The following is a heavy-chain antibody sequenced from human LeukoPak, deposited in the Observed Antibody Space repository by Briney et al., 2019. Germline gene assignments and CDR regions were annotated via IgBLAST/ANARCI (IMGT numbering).Heavy chain of an antibody. D-gene: IGHD2-15*01. J-gene: IGHJ3*02. CDR3: ARSHLGYCSGGSCYWDAFDI. CDR2: IYHSGST. CDR1: GGSISSGGYS. V-gene: IGHV4-30-2*01. Sequence: SETLSLTRAVSGGSISSGGYSWSWIRQPPGKGLEWIGYIYHSGSTYYNPSLKSRVTISVDRSKNQFSLKLSSVTAADTAVYYCARSHLGYCSGGSCYWDAFDIWGQGTMVTVSS.